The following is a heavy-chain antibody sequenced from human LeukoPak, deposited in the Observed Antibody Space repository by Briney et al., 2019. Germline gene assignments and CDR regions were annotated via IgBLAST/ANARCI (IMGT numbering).Heavy chain of an antibody. CDR2: IKGDGTIT. CDR3: AKMSSSSSSDDY. J-gene: IGHJ4*02. Sequence: PGGSLRLSCAASGFTFSSYGMHWVRQAPGKGLVWVSRIKGDGTITNYADSVKGRFTISRDNAKNTLYLQMNSLGVEDTAVYFCAKMSSSSSSDDYWGQGTLVTVSS. CDR1: GFTFSSYG. V-gene: IGHV3-74*01. D-gene: IGHD6-6*01.